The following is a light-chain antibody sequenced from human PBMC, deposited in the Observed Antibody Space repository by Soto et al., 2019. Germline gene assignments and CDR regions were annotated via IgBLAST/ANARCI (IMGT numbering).Light chain of an antibody. CDR2: GAF. CDR3: LLYGDSPPAYT. V-gene: IGKV3-20*01. CDR1: QSVSSRN. J-gene: IGKJ2*01. Sequence: EIVLTQSPGTLSLFPGERATLSCRASQSVSSRNLAWYRQKPGQAPSLLIYGAFNRATGIPDRFSGSGSATDITLTISRLEPADVAVYYCLLYGDSPPAYTFGQGTKLDIK.